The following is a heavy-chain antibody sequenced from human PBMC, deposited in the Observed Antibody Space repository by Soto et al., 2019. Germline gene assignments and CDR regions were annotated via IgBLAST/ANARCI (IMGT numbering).Heavy chain of an antibody. CDR2: ISGSGGSP. CDR3: AKDKGWDSGDYGDSYFDY. Sequence: EVHLLESGGGLVQPGGSLRLSCAASGFTFSNYAMNWVRQSPGKGLEWVSAISGSGGSPYYADSVKGRFTISRDNSKSMLYLQMTSLRADDTAVFYCAKDKGWDSGDYGDSYFDYWGQGTLVTVSS. J-gene: IGHJ4*02. V-gene: IGHV3-23*01. CDR1: GFTFSNYA. D-gene: IGHD4-17*01.